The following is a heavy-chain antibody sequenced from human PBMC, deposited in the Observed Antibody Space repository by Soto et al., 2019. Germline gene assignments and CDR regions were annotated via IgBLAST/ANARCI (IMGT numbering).Heavy chain of an antibody. CDR1: GGSISSYY. J-gene: IGHJ4*02. V-gene: IGHV4-59*08. CDR2: IYYSGST. D-gene: IGHD3-22*01. Sequence: QVQLQESGPGLVKPSETLSLTCTVSGGSISSYYWSWIRQPPGKGLEWIGYIYYSGSTNYNPSLKSRVTISVDTSKNQFSLKLSSVTAADTAVYYCARHREYYYDSSGYFDYWGQGTLVTVSS. CDR3: ARHREYYYDSSGYFDY.